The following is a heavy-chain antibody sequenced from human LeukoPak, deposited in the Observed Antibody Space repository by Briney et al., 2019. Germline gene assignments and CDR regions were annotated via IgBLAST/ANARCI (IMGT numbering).Heavy chain of an antibody. J-gene: IGHJ6*02. CDR2: INHSGST. D-gene: IGHD3-3*01. CDR1: GGSFSGYY. CDR3: ARVSYDFWSGYYGMDV. V-gene: IGHV4-34*01. Sequence: SETLSLTCAVYGGSFSGYYWGWIRQPPGKGLEWIGEINHSGSTNYNPSLKSRVTISVDTSKNQFSLKLSSVTAADTAVYYCARVSYDFWSGYYGMDVWGQGTTVTVSS.